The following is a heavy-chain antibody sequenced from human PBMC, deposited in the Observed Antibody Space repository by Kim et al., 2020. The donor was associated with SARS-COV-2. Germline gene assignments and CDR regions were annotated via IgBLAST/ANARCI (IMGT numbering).Heavy chain of an antibody. CDR2: ISAYTGHL. J-gene: IGHJ6*02. D-gene: IGHD1-1*01. CDR1: GYSFREYY. V-gene: IGHV1-18*01. CDR3: TRETRVVFDGMTV. Sequence: ASVKVSCKASGYSFREYYFSWVRQAPGQGLQWLGRISAYTGHLAYAPSLQGRITMTTDPSTNTAYMELRRLTSDDTAVYYCTRETRVVFDGMTVWGQGTTVTVS.